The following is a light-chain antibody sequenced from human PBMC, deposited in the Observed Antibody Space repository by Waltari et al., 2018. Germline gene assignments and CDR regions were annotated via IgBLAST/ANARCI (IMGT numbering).Light chain of an antibody. CDR1: HNDLGAYQY. Sequence: QSALTQPPSASGSLGQSVTISCTGPHNDLGAYQYLPWYQQYPGKAPKLLISDVTKRPSGVSDRFSGSKSGRTASLTVSGLQPEDEAIYSCCSYAGADSLLFGGGTKLTVL. V-gene: IGLV2-8*01. J-gene: IGLJ3*02. CDR3: CSYAGADSLL. CDR2: DVT.